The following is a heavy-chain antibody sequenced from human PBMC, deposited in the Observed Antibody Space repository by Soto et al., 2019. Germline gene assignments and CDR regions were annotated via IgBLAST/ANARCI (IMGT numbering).Heavy chain of an antibody. CDR2: ISSSSSYI. D-gene: IGHD2-15*01. CDR3: ARVAHCVRGGSCKSLGNYFKH. Sequence: GGSPILTCAASGFTFRSHSMNWGLQAHRKGLEWVSSISSSSSYIYYADSVKRRFTISRDNAKNSLYLQMNSLRAEDTAVYYCARVAHCVRGGSCKSLGNYFKHWCQGPRV. CDR1: GFTFRSHS. J-gene: IGHJ4*02. V-gene: IGHV3-21*01.